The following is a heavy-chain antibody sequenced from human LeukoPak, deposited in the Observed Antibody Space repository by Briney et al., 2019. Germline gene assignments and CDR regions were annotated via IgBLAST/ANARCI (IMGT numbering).Heavy chain of an antibody. J-gene: IGHJ4*02. CDR3: ARGAEYYAIWRGYAGYSDY. CDR1: GYSLSNGYY. V-gene: IGHV4-38-2*02. CDR2: ISHPGST. Sequence: SETLSLTCTVSGYSLSNGYYWGWIRQPPGKGLEWVGSISHPGSTYYNPSLRSRLTISLDRSKQKFSLKLTSVTAADTAVYFCARGAEYYAIWRGYAGYSDYWGQGISVTVSS. D-gene: IGHD3-3*01.